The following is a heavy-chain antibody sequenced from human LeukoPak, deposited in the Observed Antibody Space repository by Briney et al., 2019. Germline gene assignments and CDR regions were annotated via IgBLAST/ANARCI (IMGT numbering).Heavy chain of an antibody. CDR2: INAGNGNT. CDR1: GYTFSTYA. J-gene: IGHJ4*02. D-gene: IGHD3-10*01. CDR3: AREGSFRGRFFDY. Sequence: ASVKVSCKASGYTFSTYAMHWVRQAPGQRLECMGWINAGNGNTEYSQKFQGRVTITRDTSASTAYMELSSLRSEDTAVYYCAREGSFRGRFFDYWGQGTPVTVSS. V-gene: IGHV1-3*01.